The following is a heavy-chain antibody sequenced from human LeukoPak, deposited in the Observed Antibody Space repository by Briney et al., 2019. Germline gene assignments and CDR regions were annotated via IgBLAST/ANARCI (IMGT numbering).Heavy chain of an antibody. J-gene: IGHJ6*02. CDR1: GYTFSSYG. CDR3: ARDRLYSYGYYGMDV. CDR2: ISSYNGNT. D-gene: IGHD5-18*01. V-gene: IGHV1-18*04. Sequence: ASVKVSCTASGYTFSSYGVSWVRQAPGQGLEWMGWISSYNGNTNYAQNLQGRVTMTTDTFTSTASMELRSLRSDDTAVYYCARDRLYSYGYYGMDVWGQGTTVTVSS.